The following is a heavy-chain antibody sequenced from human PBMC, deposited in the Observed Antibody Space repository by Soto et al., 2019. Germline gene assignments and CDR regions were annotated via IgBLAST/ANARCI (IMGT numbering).Heavy chain of an antibody. CDR2: IYKSTTT. V-gene: IGHV4-30-4*01. CDR3: ARGRYCLTGRCFPNWFDS. D-gene: IGHD2-15*01. CDR1: GDSISTVDYL. Sequence: PSETLSLTCSVSGDSISTVDYLWAWIRQPPGQALEYIGYIYKSTTTYYNPSFEGQVAISLDTSKSQFSLTVTSVTAADTAVYFCARGRYCLTGRCFPNWFDSWGQGTLVTVSS. J-gene: IGHJ5*01.